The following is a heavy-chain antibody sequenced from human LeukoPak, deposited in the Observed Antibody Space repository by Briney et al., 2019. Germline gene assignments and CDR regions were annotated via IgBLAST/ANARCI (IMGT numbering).Heavy chain of an antibody. Sequence: PGGSLRLSCAASGFAFSHFDMHWVRQAPGKGLQWVAGISFDGSNKYYRDSVRGRFTISRDNSRKMLYLQMNSLRAEDTAVYYCAKDRTQLVGDEFDYWGQGTLVTVSS. J-gene: IGHJ4*02. D-gene: IGHD2-15*01. V-gene: IGHV3-30*18. CDR2: ISFDGSNK. CDR1: GFAFSHFD. CDR3: AKDRTQLVGDEFDY.